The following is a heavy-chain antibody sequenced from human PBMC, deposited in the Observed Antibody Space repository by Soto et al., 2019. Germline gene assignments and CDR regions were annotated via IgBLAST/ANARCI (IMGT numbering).Heavy chain of an antibody. CDR1: GGTFSSYT. CDR3: AREDYRPSDYYYYGMDV. J-gene: IGHJ6*02. V-gene: IGHV1-69*13. Sequence: SVKVSCKASGGTFSSYTISWVRQAPGQGLEWMGGIIPILGTANYAQKFQGRVTITADESTSTAYMELSSLRSEDMAVYYCAREDYRPSDYYYYGMDVWGQGTTVTVSS. D-gene: IGHD3-16*01. CDR2: IIPILGTA.